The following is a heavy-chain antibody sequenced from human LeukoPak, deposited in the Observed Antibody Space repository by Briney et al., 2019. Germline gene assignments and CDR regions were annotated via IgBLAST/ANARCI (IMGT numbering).Heavy chain of an antibody. CDR3: ARLDIVATHNAFDI. CDR2: IIPIFGTA. V-gene: IGHV1-69*13. CDR1: GYTFTSYY. J-gene: IGHJ3*02. Sequence: EASVKVSCKASGYTFTSYYMHWVRQAPGQGLEWMGGIIPIFGTANYAQKFQGRVTITADESTSTAYMELSSLRSEDTAVYYCARLDIVATHNAFDIWGQGTMVTVSS. D-gene: IGHD5-12*01.